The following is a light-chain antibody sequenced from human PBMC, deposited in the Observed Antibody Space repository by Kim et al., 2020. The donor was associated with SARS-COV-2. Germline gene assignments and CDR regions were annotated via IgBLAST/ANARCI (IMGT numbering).Light chain of an antibody. V-gene: IGLV2-23*02. Sequence: SPGQSITISCTGTSSDVGSYNLVSWYQQHPGKAPKLMIYEVSKRPSGVPNRFSGSKSGNTASLTISGLQAEDEADYYCCSYAGSWVFGGGTQLTVL. J-gene: IGLJ3*02. CDR2: EVS. CDR1: SSDVGSYNL. CDR3: CSYAGSWV.